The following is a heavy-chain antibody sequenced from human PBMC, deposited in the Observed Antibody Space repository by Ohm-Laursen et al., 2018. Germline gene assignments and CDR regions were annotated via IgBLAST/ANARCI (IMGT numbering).Heavy chain of an antibody. Sequence: GASVKVSCNASGFTFTSYFLHWVRQAPGQGLEWMGIINPTDDSTFITQKFQGRVSMTRDTSTSTVYMELTSLRSEDTAVYYCARDKVYGDLSWSKYRPYYFDSWGQGTLVTVSS. CDR2: INPTDDST. D-gene: IGHD4-17*01. V-gene: IGHV1-46*01. CDR3: ARDKVYGDLSWSKYRPYYFDS. CDR1: GFTFTSYF. J-gene: IGHJ4*02.